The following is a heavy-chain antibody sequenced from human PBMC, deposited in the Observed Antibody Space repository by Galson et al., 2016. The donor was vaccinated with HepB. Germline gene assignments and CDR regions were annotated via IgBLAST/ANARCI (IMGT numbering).Heavy chain of an antibody. CDR2: ISYDGSDK. Sequence: SLRLSCAASGFTSSSYGMHWVRQAPGKGLEWVAVISYDGSDKYYADSVQGRFTISRDNSKNTLYLQMNSLRVEDTAMYYCARESARTFYYDSSGYRWAFDIWGQGTMVTVSS. J-gene: IGHJ3*02. CDR3: ARESARTFYYDSSGYRWAFDI. V-gene: IGHV3-30*03. CDR1: GFTSSSYG. D-gene: IGHD3-22*01.